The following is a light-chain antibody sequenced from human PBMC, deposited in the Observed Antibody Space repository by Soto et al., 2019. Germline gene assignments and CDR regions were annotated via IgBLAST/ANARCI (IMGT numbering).Light chain of an antibody. CDR3: QQYNDWYT. V-gene: IGKV3-15*01. J-gene: IGKJ2*01. CDR2: GAS. Sequence: IVMTQSPATLSVSPGQRATLSCRASLSVSSNLAWYQHKPGQAPRLLIYGASTRATGIPARFSGSGSGTEFTITINSLQSEDFAVYYCQQYNDWYTFGQGTKLEIK. CDR1: LSVSSN.